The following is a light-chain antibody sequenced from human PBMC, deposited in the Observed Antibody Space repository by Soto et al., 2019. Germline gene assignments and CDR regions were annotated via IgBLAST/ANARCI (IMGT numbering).Light chain of an antibody. CDR2: HNNDGSH. CDR1: SEHSSYA. V-gene: IGLV4-69*01. J-gene: IGLJ2*01. CDR3: QTWGTGIVV. Sequence: LVLTQSPSASASLGTSVKLTCTLSSEHSSYASALHQQRPERGPRYLIRHNNDGSHTRGDGIPDRFSGSSSGAERYLTISSLQSEDEADYYCQTWGTGIVVFGGGTQLTVL.